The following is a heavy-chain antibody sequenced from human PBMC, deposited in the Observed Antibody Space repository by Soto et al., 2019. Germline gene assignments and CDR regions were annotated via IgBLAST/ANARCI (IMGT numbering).Heavy chain of an antibody. CDR3: ARERYQVISDGMDV. CDR2: INPQTGGT. V-gene: IGHV1-2*02. Sequence: GASVKFSCKASGYTFTGYYIHWVREAPGQGLEWMGWINPQTGGTSYAQKFQGRVTLSRDTSTNTAYLELSRLTFDDAAVYFCARERYQVISDGMDVWGQGTTVTVSS. CDR1: GYTFTGYY. D-gene: IGHD2-2*01. J-gene: IGHJ6*02.